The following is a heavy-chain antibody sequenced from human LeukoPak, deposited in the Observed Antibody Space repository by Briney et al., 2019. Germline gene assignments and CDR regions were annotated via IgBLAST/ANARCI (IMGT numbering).Heavy chain of an antibody. Sequence: PGGSLRLSCAASGFTFSDHFMDWVRQAPGKGLGWVGRIRKRPNSYTTEYAASVQGRFAISRDDSKNSLYLQMNSLKTEDTAVYYCARVSTTVAGSDYLDYWGQGTQVTISS. CDR3: ARVSTTVAGSDYLDY. V-gene: IGHV3-72*01. D-gene: IGHD6-19*01. CDR1: GFTFSDHF. J-gene: IGHJ4*02. CDR2: IRKRPNSYTT.